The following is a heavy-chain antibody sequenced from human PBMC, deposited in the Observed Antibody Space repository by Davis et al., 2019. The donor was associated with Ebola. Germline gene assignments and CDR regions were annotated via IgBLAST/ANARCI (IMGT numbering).Heavy chain of an antibody. D-gene: IGHD6-6*01. Sequence: LRLSCTVSGGSISSGGYYWSWIRQHPGKGLEWIGYIYYSGSTYYNPSLKSRVTISVDTSKNQFSLKLSSVTAADTAVYYCARVIEDSSSSGLDYWGQGTLVTVSS. CDR2: IYYSGST. J-gene: IGHJ4*02. V-gene: IGHV4-31*03. CDR3: ARVIEDSSSSGLDY. CDR1: GGSISSGGYY.